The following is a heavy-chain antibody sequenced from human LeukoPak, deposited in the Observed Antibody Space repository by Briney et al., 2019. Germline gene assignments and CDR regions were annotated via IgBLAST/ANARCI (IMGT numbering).Heavy chain of an antibody. CDR1: GYTFTGYY. Sequence: GASVKVSCKASGYTFTGYYMHWVRQAPGQGLEWMGWINPNSGGTNYAQKFQGRVTMTRDTSISTAYMELSRLRSDDTAVYYCASEITIFGVVVDAFDIWGQGTMVTVSS. V-gene: IGHV1-2*02. CDR3: ASEITIFGVVVDAFDI. CDR2: INPNSGGT. D-gene: IGHD3-3*01. J-gene: IGHJ3*02.